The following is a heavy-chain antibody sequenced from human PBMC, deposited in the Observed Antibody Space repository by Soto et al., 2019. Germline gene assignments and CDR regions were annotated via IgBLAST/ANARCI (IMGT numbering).Heavy chain of an antibody. D-gene: IGHD3-9*01. CDR3: ARPARDRNLDWPPYDAFDI. CDR1: GYRFTNYL. CDR2: IFPGDSDT. V-gene: IGHV5-51*01. J-gene: IGHJ3*02. Sequence: PGESLKISFKGSGYRFTNYLICWVRQIPGKGLEWMGVIFPGDSDTRYSPSFQGQVTISADKSINTAYLQWSRLKASDTAMYYCARPARDRNLDWPPYDAFDIWGQGKMVTVSS.